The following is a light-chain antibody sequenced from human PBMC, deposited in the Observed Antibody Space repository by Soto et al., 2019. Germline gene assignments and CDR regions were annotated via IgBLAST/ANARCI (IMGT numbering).Light chain of an antibody. CDR3: QQYGSSPRT. V-gene: IGKV3-20*01. J-gene: IGKJ1*01. CDR1: QSVGTSY. Sequence: DIVLTQSTGTLSLSPGESAPLYCRASQSVGTSYLAWYQQKPGQAPKLLIFGASNRASGIPYRFSGSGSGTDFTLTISRLEPEDFAVYYCQQYGSSPRTFGQGTKVDIK. CDR2: GAS.